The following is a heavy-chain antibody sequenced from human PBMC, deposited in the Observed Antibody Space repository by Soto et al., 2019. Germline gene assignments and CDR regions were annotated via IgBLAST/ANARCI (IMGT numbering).Heavy chain of an antibody. CDR3: ARDHDYAFWSGYYQPPPKGMDV. CDR2: ISAYNGNT. Sequence: ASVKVSCQASGYTFTSYGISWVRQAPGQGLEWMGWISAYNGNTNYAQKLQGRVTMTTDTSTSTAYMELRSLRSDDTAVYYCARDHDYAFWSGYYQPPPKGMDVWGQGTTVIVSS. CDR1: GYTFTSYG. D-gene: IGHD3-3*01. V-gene: IGHV1-18*01. J-gene: IGHJ6*02.